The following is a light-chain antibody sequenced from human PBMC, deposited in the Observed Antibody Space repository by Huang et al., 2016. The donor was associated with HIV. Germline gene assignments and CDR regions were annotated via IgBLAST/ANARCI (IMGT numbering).Light chain of an antibody. J-gene: IGKJ2*02. CDR1: QNIGTY. CDR3: QQSYTIPGT. CDR2: SAS. Sequence: DIQVTQSPSSLSASVGDRVTVTCRASQNIGTYLSWYQQKPGRAPKLLIYSASNLYSGVTSKVGGSGSGTDFTLTINNLQPEDIATYYCQQSYTIPGTFAQGTRWKSN. V-gene: IGKV1-39*01.